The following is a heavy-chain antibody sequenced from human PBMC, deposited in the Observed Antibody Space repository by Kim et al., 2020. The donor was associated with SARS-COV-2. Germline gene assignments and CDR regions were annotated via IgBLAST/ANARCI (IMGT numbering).Heavy chain of an antibody. CDR2: IRSKAYGGTT. Sequence: GGSLRLSCTASGFTFGDYAMSWFRQAPGKGLEWVGFIRSKAYGGTTEYAASVKGRFTISRDDSKSIAYPQMNSLKTEDTAVYYCTRDPGHGIYYYYGMDVWGQGTTVTVSS. V-gene: IGHV3-49*03. J-gene: IGHJ6*02. CDR3: TRDPGHGIYYYYGMDV. CDR1: GFTFGDYA.